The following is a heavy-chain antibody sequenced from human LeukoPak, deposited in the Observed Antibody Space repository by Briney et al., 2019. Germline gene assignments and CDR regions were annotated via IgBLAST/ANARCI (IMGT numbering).Heavy chain of an antibody. J-gene: IGHJ4*02. Sequence: PSQTLSLTCTVSGGSISSGDYYWSWIRQPPWKGLEWIGYIYYSGSTYYNPSLKSRVTISVDTSKNQFSLKLSSVTAADTAVYYCARARGSYLLTYTDYWGQGTLVTVSS. D-gene: IGHD1-26*01. CDR1: GGSISSGDYY. V-gene: IGHV4-30-4*08. CDR3: ARARGSYLLTYTDY. CDR2: IYYSGST.